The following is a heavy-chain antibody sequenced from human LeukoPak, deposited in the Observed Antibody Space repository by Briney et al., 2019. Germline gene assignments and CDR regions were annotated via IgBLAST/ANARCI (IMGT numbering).Heavy chain of an antibody. Sequence: ASVKVSCKASGYTFTDYYMHWVRQAPGQGLEWLGWINPNSGGTNYAQKFQGRVTMTRDTSISTAYMELSRLRSDDTAVYYCARPAPTGVDAFDTWGQGTLVTVSS. J-gene: IGHJ3*02. D-gene: IGHD3-10*01. CDR2: INPNSGGT. CDR3: ARPAPTGVDAFDT. CDR1: GYTFTDYY. V-gene: IGHV1-2*02.